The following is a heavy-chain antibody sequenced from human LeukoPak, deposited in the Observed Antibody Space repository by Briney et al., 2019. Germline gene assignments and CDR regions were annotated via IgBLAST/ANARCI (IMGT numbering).Heavy chain of an antibody. J-gene: IGHJ5*01. V-gene: IGHV3-20*04. Sequence: GGSLRLSCAASGFTFDDYGMSWVRQAPGKGLEWVSGINWNGGSTGYADSVKGRFTISRDNSKNTVYLQMGSLRAEDMAVYYCARASYGYGNNWFDSWGQGTLVTVSS. CDR2: INWNGGST. D-gene: IGHD5-18*01. CDR1: GFTFDDYG. CDR3: ARASYGYGNNWFDS.